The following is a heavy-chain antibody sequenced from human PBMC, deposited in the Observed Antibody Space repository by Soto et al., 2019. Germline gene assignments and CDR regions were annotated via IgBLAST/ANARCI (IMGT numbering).Heavy chain of an antibody. CDR3: ARHGGMVRGVLITTYIDY. J-gene: IGHJ4*02. D-gene: IGHD3-10*01. CDR1: GFNFSDSR. Sequence: XGSLRLCCAASGFNFSDSRMNWVRQAPGKGLEWAASISSYNSYTYYADSIKGRFTISRDNAKKSLYLQMSSLSAEDTAVNYCARHGGMVRGVLITTYIDYWGQGTPVTVSS. CDR2: ISSYNSYT. V-gene: IGHV3-21*01.